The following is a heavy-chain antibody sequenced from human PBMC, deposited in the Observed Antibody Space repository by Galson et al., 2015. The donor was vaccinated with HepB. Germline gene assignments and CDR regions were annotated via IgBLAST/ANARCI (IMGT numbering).Heavy chain of an antibody. Sequence: LRLSCAASGFTFSSYSMNWVRQAPGKGLEWVSYISSSSSTIYYADSVKGRFTISRDNAKNSLYLQMNSLRDEDTAVYYCARVPRGTIFGVALTLDYGMDVWGQGTTVTVSS. CDR1: GFTFSSYS. V-gene: IGHV3-48*02. CDR3: ARVPRGTIFGVALTLDYGMDV. D-gene: IGHD3-3*01. CDR2: ISSSSSTI. J-gene: IGHJ6*02.